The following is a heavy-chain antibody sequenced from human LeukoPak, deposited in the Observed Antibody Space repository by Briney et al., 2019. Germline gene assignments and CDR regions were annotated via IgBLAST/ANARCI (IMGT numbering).Heavy chain of an antibody. J-gene: IGHJ3*01. Sequence: SGPTLVKPTQTLTLTCTFSGFSLTTTGVGVGWIRQPPGKALEWLALIYWDDHKRYSPSLKTRLTITKDTSKNQVVLTMTNMDPVATSTQFSAHTYCDRNCISGRVFGVWGQGTMVTVSS. D-gene: IGHD2/OR15-2a*01. CDR1: GFSLTTTGVG. CDR3: AHTYCDRNCISGRVFGV. V-gene: IGHV2-5*02. CDR2: IYWDDHK.